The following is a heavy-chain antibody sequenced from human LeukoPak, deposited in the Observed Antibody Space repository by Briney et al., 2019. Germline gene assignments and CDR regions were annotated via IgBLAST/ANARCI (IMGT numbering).Heavy chain of an antibody. D-gene: IGHD6-13*01. V-gene: IGHV4-4*02. CDR1: GGSISSSNW. CDR3: ARGEGEYSSSLDY. Sequence: SETLSLTCAVSGGSISSSNWWSWVRQPPGKGLEWIGEIYHSGSTNYNPSLKSRVTISVDKSKNQFSLKLSSVTAADTAVYYCARGEGEYSSSLDYWGQGTLVTVSS. J-gene: IGHJ4*02. CDR2: IYHSGST.